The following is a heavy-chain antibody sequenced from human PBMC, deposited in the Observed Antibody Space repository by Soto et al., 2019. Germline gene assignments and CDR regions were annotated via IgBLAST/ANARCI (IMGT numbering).Heavy chain of an antibody. Sequence: PGESLKISCKGSGYSFTSYWISWVRQMPGKGLEWMGRIDPSDSYTNYSPSFQGHVTISADKSISTAYLQWSSLKASDTAMYYCARLGSSSGAYYYYYYGMDVWGQGTTVTVSS. D-gene: IGHD6-6*01. J-gene: IGHJ6*02. CDR1: GYSFTSYW. CDR3: ARLGSSSGAYYYYYYGMDV. V-gene: IGHV5-10-1*01. CDR2: IDPSDSYT.